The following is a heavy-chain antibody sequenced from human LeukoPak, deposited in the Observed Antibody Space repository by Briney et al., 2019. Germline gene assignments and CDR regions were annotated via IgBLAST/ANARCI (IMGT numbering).Heavy chain of an antibody. CDR1: GFTFDDFS. J-gene: IGHJ4*02. CDR3: AKDRHPQMIRGLYLAS. CDR2: ITWDGGFT. Sequence: GGSLRFSCAASGFTFDDFSLHWVRQAPGKGLEWISLITWDGGFTFYANSVKGRFTISRDNSKNSLYLQMNSLRTEDTGLYYCAKDRHPQMIRGLYLASWGQGTLVTVSS. V-gene: IGHV3-43*01. D-gene: IGHD3-10*01.